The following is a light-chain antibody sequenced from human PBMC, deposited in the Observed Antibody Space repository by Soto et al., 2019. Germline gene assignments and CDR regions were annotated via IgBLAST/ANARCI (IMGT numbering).Light chain of an antibody. CDR3: QKYGSFWT. CDR2: GAS. V-gene: IGKV3-20*01. Sequence: EIVMPQSPASISVSPRETATLSCRASQSINRYLVWYQQHPGQAPRLLIYGASSRATGIPDRFSGSGSGTDFTLTIRRLEPDDFAVYYCQKYGSFWTFGQGTKVDIK. J-gene: IGKJ1*01. CDR1: QSINRY.